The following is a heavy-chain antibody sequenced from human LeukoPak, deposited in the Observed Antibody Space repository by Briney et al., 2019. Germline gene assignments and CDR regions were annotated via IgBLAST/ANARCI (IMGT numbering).Heavy chain of an antibody. V-gene: IGHV4-61*02. J-gene: IGHJ4*02. CDR3: ARGRIRRGSRFDY. D-gene: IGHD2-15*01. Sequence: SETLSLTCTVSGGSISSGSYYWSWIRQPAGKGLEWIGRIYTSGSTNYNPSLKSRVTITVDTSKNQFSLKLSSVTAADTAVYYCARGRIRRGSRFDYWGRGTLVTVSS. CDR1: GGSISSGSYY. CDR2: IYTSGST.